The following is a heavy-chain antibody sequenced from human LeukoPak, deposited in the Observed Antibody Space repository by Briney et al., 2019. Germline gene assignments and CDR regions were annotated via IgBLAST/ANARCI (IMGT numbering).Heavy chain of an antibody. CDR2: IYTSGNT. CDR3: ARDMDCSSTSCYLHWYFDL. CDR1: GGSISSYY. J-gene: IGHJ2*01. Sequence: SETLSLTCTVSGGSISSYYWSWIRQPPGKGLEWIGYIYTSGNTNYNPSLKSRVTMSVDTSKNQFSLKLSSVTAADTAVYYCARDMDCSSTSCYLHWYFDLWGRGTLVTVSS. D-gene: IGHD2-2*01. V-gene: IGHV4-4*08.